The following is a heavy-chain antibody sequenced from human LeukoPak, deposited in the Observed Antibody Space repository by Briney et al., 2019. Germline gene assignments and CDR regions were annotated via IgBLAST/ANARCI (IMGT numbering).Heavy chain of an antibody. V-gene: IGHV3-53*01. J-gene: IGHJ6*03. Sequence: GRSLRLSCAASGFTVSSNYMSWVRQAPGKGLEWVSVIYSGGSTYYADSVKGRFTISRDNSKNTLYLQMNSLRAEDTAVYYCARDRSGYDYYYYYYMDVWGKGTTVTVSS. D-gene: IGHD5-12*01. CDR2: IYSGGST. CDR1: GFTVSSNY. CDR3: ARDRSGYDYYYYYYMDV.